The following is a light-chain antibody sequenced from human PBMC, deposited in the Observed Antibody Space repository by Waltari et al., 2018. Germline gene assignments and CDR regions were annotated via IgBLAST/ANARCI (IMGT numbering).Light chain of an antibody. CDR2: DAS. CDR1: VSVSSN. Sequence: EIVLTQSPAALSLSRGERATLSCRATVSVSSNVAGYQQKPGQAPRLLIYDASRRAAGSPDRFSGSGSGTDFTLTISSLEPEDFAVYYCQQHSNWPLSFGGGTKVEIK. J-gene: IGKJ4*01. V-gene: IGKV3D-20*02. CDR3: QQHSNWPLS.